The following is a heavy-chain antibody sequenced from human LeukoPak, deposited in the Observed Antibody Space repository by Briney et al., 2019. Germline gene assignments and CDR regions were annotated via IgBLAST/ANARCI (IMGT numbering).Heavy chain of an antibody. CDR3: ARERGDYDSDNWFDS. CDR2: IYYGGGT. Sequence: SETLSLTCTVSGASIGSYFWSWIRQPPGKGLEWIGYIYYGGGTNYNPSFESRITISVDTSKNRISLNLTSVPASDTAIYYCARERGDYDSDNWFDSWGQGTLVTVSS. J-gene: IGHJ5*01. D-gene: IGHD4-17*01. V-gene: IGHV4-59*01. CDR1: GASIGSYF.